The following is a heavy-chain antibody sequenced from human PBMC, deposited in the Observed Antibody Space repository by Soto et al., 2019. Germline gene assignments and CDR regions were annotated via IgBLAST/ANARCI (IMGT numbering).Heavy chain of an antibody. CDR1: GFTFSSYA. J-gene: IGHJ4*02. CDR3: ARDWSPYYYDGSSSSALDY. Sequence: PGGSLRLSCAASGFTFSSYAMSWVRQAPGKGLEWVSAISGSGGSTYYADSVKGRFTTSRDNAKNSLFLQMNSLRAEDTAVYYCARDWSPYYYDGSSSSALDYWGQGTLVTVSS. V-gene: IGHV3-23*01. D-gene: IGHD3-22*01. CDR2: ISGSGGST.